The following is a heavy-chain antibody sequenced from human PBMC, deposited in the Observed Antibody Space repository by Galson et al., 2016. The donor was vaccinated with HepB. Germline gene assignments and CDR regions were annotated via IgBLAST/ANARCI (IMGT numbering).Heavy chain of an antibody. J-gene: IGHJ6*02. CDR1: GFSGSGAA. CDR2: TRCSAKNYAT. V-gene: IGHV3-73*01. D-gene: IGHD2-8*01. CDR3: TRRGAIVLMDV. Sequence: ALRLAYATAGFSGSGAAMHCGRQASGKGLERIGRTRCSAKNYATEYAASVNGTFTISRDDSKNTAYLQMNSLKTEDTARYYCTRRGAIVLMDVWGQGTTVTVSS.